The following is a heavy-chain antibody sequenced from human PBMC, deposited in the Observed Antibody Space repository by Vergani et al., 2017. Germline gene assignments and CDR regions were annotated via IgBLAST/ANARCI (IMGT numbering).Heavy chain of an antibody. J-gene: IGHJ5*02. CDR1: GGSFSGYY. CDR3: ARGGGRSSYIRAATPSNWFDP. D-gene: IGHD2-15*01. Sequence: QVQLQQWGAGLLKPSETLSLTCAVYGGSFSGYYWSWIRQPPGKGLEWIGEINHSGSTNYNPSLKSRVTISVDTSKNQFSLKLSSVTAADTAVYYCARGGGRSSYIRAATPSNWFDPWGQGTLVTVSS. V-gene: IGHV4-34*01. CDR2: INHSGST.